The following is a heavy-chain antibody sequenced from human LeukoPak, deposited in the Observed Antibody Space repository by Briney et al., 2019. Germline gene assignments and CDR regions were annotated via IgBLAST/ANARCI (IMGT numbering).Heavy chain of an antibody. CDR3: AKDSSVVVPAASYFDY. CDR1: GFTFSSYA. J-gene: IGHJ4*02. D-gene: IGHD2-2*01. CDR2: ISGSGGST. Sequence: QAGGSLRLSCAASGFTFSSYAMSWVRQAPGKGLEWVSAISGSGGSTYYADSVKGRFTISRDNSKNTLYLQMNSLRAEDTAVYYCAKDSSVVVPAASYFDYWGQGTLVTVSS. V-gene: IGHV3-23*01.